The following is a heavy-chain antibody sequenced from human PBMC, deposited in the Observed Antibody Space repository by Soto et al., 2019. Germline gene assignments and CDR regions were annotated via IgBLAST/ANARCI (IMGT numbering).Heavy chain of an antibody. J-gene: IGHJ4*02. D-gene: IGHD1-26*01. CDR2: IWHDGSNN. V-gene: IGHV3-33*01. CDR1: GFTFNNYG. Sequence: QVQLVESGGGVVQPGRSLRLSCAASGFTFNNYGIHWVRQAPGKGLEWVAVIWHDGSNNYYADSVKGRFTISRDNSKNTLYRQMNSLRVEDTGVYYCARDGGTYLDYWGQGTLVTVSS. CDR3: ARDGGTYLDY.